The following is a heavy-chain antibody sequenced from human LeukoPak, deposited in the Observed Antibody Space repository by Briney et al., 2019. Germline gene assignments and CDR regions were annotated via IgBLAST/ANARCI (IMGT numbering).Heavy chain of an antibody. Sequence: SETLSLTCTVSGGSVSSGSYYWSWIRQPPGKGPEWIGYIYYSGSTNYNPSLKSRVTISVDTSKKQFPLKLSSVTAADTAVYYCVTYYFDSSGPKKNYWGQGTLVTVSS. D-gene: IGHD3-22*01. V-gene: IGHV4-61*01. J-gene: IGHJ4*02. CDR3: VTYYFDSSGPKKNY. CDR1: GGSVSSGSYY. CDR2: IYYSGST.